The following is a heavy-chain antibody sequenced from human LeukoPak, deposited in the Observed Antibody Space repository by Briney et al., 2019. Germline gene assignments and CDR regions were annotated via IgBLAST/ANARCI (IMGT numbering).Heavy chain of an antibody. CDR3: AAQRRDRAFHY. D-gene: IGHD1-14*01. Sequence: GGSLRLSCAASGFTFSSYSMNWVRQAPGKGLEWVSYISSSSSTIYYADSVKGRFTISRDNAKNSLYLQMNSLRAEDTAVYYCAAQRRDRAFHYWGQGTLVTVSS. CDR2: ISSSSSTI. V-gene: IGHV3-48*04. J-gene: IGHJ4*02. CDR1: GFTFSSYS.